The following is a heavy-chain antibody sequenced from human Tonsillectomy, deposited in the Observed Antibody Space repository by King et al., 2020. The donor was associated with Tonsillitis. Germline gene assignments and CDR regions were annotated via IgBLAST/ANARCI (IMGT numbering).Heavy chain of an antibody. D-gene: IGHD3-22*01. CDR2: TSHDGSNK. V-gene: IGHV3-30*18. J-gene: IGHJ6*02. CDR1: GFTFSSYG. Sequence: VQLVESGGGVVQPGRSLRLSCAASGFTFSSYGMHWVRQAPGKGLQWVAHTSHDGSNKYYADSVKGRFTISRDNSKNTVHLQMNSLRADDTAVYYCAKEFIYDTSGDFLGDYYYYGMDVWGQGTTVTVS. CDR3: AKEFIYDTSGDFLGDYYYYGMDV.